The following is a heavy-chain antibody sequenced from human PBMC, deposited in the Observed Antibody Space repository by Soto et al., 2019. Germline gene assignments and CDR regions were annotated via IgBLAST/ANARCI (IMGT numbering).Heavy chain of an antibody. V-gene: IGHV3-30-3*01. CDR2: ISYDGSNK. CDR1: GFTFSSYA. Sequence: GGSLRLSCAASGFTFSSYAMHWVRQAPGKGLEWVAVISYDGSNKYYADSVKGRFTISRDNSRNTLYLQMNSLRAEDTAVYYCAGADVRYFQHWGQGTLVTVSS. CDR3: AGADVRYFQH. J-gene: IGHJ1*01.